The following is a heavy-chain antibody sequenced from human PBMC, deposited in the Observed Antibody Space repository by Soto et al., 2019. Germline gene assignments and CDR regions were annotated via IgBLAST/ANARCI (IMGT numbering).Heavy chain of an antibody. D-gene: IGHD6-6*01. V-gene: IGHV4-30-4*01. CDR3: ARELRGYSSSSTDWFDP. J-gene: IGHJ5*02. CDR2: IYYSGST. CDR1: GGSISSGDYY. Sequence: SETLSLTCTVSGGSISSGDYYWSWIRQPPGKGLEWIGYIYYSGSTYYNPSLKSRVTISVDTSKNQFSLKLSSVTAADTAVYYCARELRGYSSSSTDWFDPWGQGTLVTVSS.